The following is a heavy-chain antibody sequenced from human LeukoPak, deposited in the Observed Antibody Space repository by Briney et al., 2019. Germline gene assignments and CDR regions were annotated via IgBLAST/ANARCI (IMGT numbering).Heavy chain of an antibody. CDR2: IKPKGGVT. CDR3: AREPITMARGYYYYYMDI. Sequence: ASVKVSCKASGYTFTDFFMHWVRQAPGQGLEWMGWIKPKGGVTNYAHKFQGRITMTRDTSLSKAYMELRRLTSDDTAVYYCAREPITMARGYYYYYMDIWGKGTTVTISS. J-gene: IGHJ6*03. D-gene: IGHD3-10*01. CDR1: GYTFTDFF. V-gene: IGHV1-2*02.